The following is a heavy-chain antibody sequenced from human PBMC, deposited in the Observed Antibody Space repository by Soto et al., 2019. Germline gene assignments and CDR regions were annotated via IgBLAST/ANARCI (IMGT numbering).Heavy chain of an antibody. J-gene: IGHJ4*02. CDR1: GGSISSSSYY. CDR2: IYYSGST. D-gene: IGHD5-18*01. V-gene: IGHV4-39*01. Sequence: QLQLQESGPGLVKPSETLSLTCTVSGGSISSSSYYWGWIRQPPGKGLEWIGSIYYSGSTYYNPSLKSRVTISVDTSKNQFSLKLSSVTAADTAVYYCARCGSYGPHFDYWGQGTLVTVSS. CDR3: ARCGSYGPHFDY.